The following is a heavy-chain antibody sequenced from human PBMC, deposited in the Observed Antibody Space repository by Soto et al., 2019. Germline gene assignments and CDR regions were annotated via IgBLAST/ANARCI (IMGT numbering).Heavy chain of an antibody. Sequence: QLQLQESGPGLVKPSETLSLTCTVSGGSVSSTSDYWGWIRQPPGKGLEWIGSIYYSGSTYYNPSLKSRVTISVDTSKNQFSLKLSSVTAADTAVYYCARIVGIRNSIGQRYYFDYWGQGTLVTVSS. V-gene: IGHV4-39*01. CDR1: GGSVSSTSDY. J-gene: IGHJ4*02. CDR2: IYYSGST. CDR3: ARIVGIRNSIGQRYYFDY. D-gene: IGHD6-19*01.